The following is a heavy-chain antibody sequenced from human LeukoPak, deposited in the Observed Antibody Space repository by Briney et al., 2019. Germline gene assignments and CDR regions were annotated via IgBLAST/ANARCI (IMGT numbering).Heavy chain of an antibody. CDR2: INPNSGGT. CDR3: ARGCSSTSCSVDV. D-gene: IGHD2-2*01. Sequence: ASVKVSCKASGYTFTGYYMHWVRQAPGQGLGWMGWINPNSGGTNYAQKFQGRVTMTRDTSISTAYMELSRLRSDDTAVYYWARGCSSTSCSVDVWGQGTTVTVSS. CDR1: GYTFTGYY. J-gene: IGHJ6*02. V-gene: IGHV1-2*02.